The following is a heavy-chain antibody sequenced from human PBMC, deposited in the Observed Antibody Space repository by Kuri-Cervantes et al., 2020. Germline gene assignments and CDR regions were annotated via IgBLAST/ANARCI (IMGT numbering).Heavy chain of an antibody. CDR1: GFTFTRYA. J-gene: IGHJ4*02. CDR2: ISWNSGSI. D-gene: IGHD6-13*01. CDR3: AREMYSSSPFDY. V-gene: IGHV3-9*01. Sequence: SLKISCAASGFTFTRYAMTWVRQAPGKGLEWVSGISWNSGSIGYSDSVKGRFTISRDNAKNTLYLQMNSLRAEDTAVYYCAREMYSSSPFDYWGQGTLVTVSS.